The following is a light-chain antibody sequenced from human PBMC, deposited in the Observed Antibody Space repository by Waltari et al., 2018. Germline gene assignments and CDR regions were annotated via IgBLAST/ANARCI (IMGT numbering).Light chain of an antibody. J-gene: IGLJ3*02. CDR2: EVS. Sequence: QSALTQPPSASGSPGQSVTISCTGTSSDVGGYNYVSWYQQHPGKAPKLMIYEVSNRASGVPGRFSGSKSGNTASLTVSGLQAEDEADYYCSSYAGSNNLWVFGGGTKLTVL. V-gene: IGLV2-8*01. CDR3: SSYAGSNNLWV. CDR1: SSDVGGYNY.